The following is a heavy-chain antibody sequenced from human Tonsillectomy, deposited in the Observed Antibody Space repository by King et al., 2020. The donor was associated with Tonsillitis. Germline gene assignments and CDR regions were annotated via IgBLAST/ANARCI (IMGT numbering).Heavy chain of an antibody. CDR1: GGSISSSSYY. Sequence: QLQESGPGLVKPSETLSLTCNVSGGSISSSSYYWGWIRQPPGKGLEWIGNVHYSGSTYHSPSLKSRVTISVDTSKNQFSLKLTSVTAADTAVYYCATTHTAMVSFDYWGQGTLVTVSS. V-gene: IGHV4-39*01. J-gene: IGHJ4*02. CDR3: ATTHTAMVSFDY. CDR2: VHYSGST. D-gene: IGHD5-18*01.